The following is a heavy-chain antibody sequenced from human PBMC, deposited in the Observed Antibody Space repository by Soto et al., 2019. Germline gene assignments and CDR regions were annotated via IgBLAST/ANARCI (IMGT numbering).Heavy chain of an antibody. J-gene: IGHJ5*02. CDR3: ARVDIVLTLGLDP. Sequence: PSETLSLTCTVSGGSISSSNYYWAWIRQSPGKGLEWIASIYYSGSTNYNPSLKSRVTISVDTSKNQFSLKLSSVTAADTAVYYCARVDIVLTLGLDPWGQGTLVTVSS. CDR1: GGSISSSNYY. V-gene: IGHV4-39*07. CDR2: IYYSGST. D-gene: IGHD2-8*01.